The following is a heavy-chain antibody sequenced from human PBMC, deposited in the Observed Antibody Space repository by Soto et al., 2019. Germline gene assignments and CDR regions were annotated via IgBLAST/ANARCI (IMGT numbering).Heavy chain of an antibody. D-gene: IGHD3-3*01. CDR1: GFTFSSYW. V-gene: IGHV3-74*01. J-gene: IGHJ4*02. Sequence: GGSLRLSCAASGFTFSSYWMHWVRQAPGKGLVWVSRINSDGSSTSYADSVKGRFTISRANAKNTLYLQMNSLRAEDTAVYYCARDPQRNYDFWSGYYTPSYFDYWGQGTLVTVSS. CDR2: INSDGSST. CDR3: ARDPQRNYDFWSGYYTPSYFDY.